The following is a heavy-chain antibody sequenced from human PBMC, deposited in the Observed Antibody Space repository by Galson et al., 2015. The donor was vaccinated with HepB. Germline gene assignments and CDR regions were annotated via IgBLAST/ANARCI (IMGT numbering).Heavy chain of an antibody. V-gene: IGHV3-7*02. CDR2: IKEDGSEK. J-gene: IGHJ3*01. Sequence: SLRLSCAASGFTFTNYWMSWVRQAPGKGLAWVANIKEDGSEKNYVDSVKGRFSISRDNASNSLYLQMKSLRPEDAALYYCVNYRGAAFDLWGQGTMVTVSS. D-gene: IGHD1-14*01. CDR3: VNYRGAAFDL. CDR1: GFTFTNYW.